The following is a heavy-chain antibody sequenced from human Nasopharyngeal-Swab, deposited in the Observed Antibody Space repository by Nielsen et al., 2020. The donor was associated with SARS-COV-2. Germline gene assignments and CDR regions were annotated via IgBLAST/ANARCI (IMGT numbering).Heavy chain of an antibody. Sequence: GESLKISWAASGFTFSSYAMSWVRQAPGKGLEWVSAISGSGGSTYYADSVKGRFTISRDSAKNSLYLQMNNLRAEDTAVYYCARGYCSSGSCYAKHYGMDVWGQGTTVTVSS. CDR3: ARGYCSSGSCYAKHYGMDV. CDR2: ISGSGGST. D-gene: IGHD2-15*01. J-gene: IGHJ6*02. V-gene: IGHV3-23*01. CDR1: GFTFSSYA.